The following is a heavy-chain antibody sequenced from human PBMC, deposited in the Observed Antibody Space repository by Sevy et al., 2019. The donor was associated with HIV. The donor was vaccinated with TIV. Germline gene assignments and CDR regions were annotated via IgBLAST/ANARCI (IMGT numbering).Heavy chain of an antibody. CDR2: ISGSGGST. Sequence: GGSLRLSCAASGFTFSSYAMSWVRQAPGKGLEWVSAISGSGGSTYYADSVKGRFTISRDNSKNTLYLQMNSLRAEDTAVYYCAKDGVGATLRYYMDVWGKGTTITVSS. J-gene: IGHJ6*03. D-gene: IGHD1-26*01. CDR1: GFTFSSYA. CDR3: AKDGVGATLRYYMDV. V-gene: IGHV3-23*01.